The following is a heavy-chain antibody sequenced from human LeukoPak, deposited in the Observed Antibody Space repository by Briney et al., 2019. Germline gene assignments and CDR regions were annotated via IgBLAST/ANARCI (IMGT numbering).Heavy chain of an antibody. Sequence: PGGSLRLSCAASGFTVSSNYMSWVRQAPGKGLEWVSVISSSGSTYYADSVKGRFTISRDNFKNTLYLQMNSLRAEDTAVYYCARGGDSSGSIRSAFDIWGQGTMVTVSS. J-gene: IGHJ3*02. CDR3: ARGGDSSGSIRSAFDI. CDR1: GFTVSSNY. CDR2: ISSSGST. V-gene: IGHV3-53*01. D-gene: IGHD3-22*01.